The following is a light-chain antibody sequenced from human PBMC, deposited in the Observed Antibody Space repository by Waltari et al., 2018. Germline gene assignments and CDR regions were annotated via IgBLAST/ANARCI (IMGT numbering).Light chain of an antibody. V-gene: IGKV1-9*01. CDR3: QQLNSYPRT. CDR1: QGISSY. J-gene: IGKJ2*01. CDR2: AAS. Sequence: DIQLTQSPSFLSASLGDRVTITCRASQGISSYLAWYQQKSGKAPKLLIYAASTLQSGVPSRFSGSGSGTEFTLTISSLQPEDFATYYCQQLNSYPRTFGQGTKLEIK.